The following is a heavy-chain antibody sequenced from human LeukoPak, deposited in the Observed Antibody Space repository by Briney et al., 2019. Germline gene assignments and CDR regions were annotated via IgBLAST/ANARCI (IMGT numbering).Heavy chain of an antibody. CDR1: GYTFTSYG. CDR3: ALGDVVVPSTLGY. V-gene: IGHV1-2*02. CDR2: INPNSGGT. Sequence: WASVKVSCKASGYTFTSYGISWVRQAPGQGLEWMGWINPNSGGTNYAQKFQGRVTMTRDTSISTAYMELSRLRSDDTAVYYCALGDVVVPSTLGYWGQGTLVTVSS. D-gene: IGHD2-2*01. J-gene: IGHJ4*02.